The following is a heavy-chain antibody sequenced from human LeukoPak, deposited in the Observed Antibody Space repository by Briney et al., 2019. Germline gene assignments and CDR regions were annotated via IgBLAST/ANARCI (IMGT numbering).Heavy chain of an antibody. J-gene: IGHJ4*02. Sequence: SVKVSCKVSGGTFSSYAISWVRQAPGQGLEWMGGIIPIFGTANYAQKFQGRVTITADESTSTAYMELSSLRSEDTAVYYCARDAPGSSWYLYWGQGTLVTVSS. D-gene: IGHD6-13*01. CDR1: GGTFSSYA. V-gene: IGHV1-69*13. CDR3: ARDAPGSSWYLY. CDR2: IIPIFGTA.